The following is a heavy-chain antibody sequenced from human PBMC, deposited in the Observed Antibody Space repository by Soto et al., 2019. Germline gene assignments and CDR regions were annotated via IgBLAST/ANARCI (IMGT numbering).Heavy chain of an antibody. Sequence: QVQLVQSGAEVKKPGSSVKVSCKASGVTFSSYAISWVRQAPGQGLEWMGGIIPIFGTANYAQKFQGRVTITADESTSTDYMELSSLRSEDTAVYYCARGGLKGPTVVTLWFDPWGQGTLVTVSS. J-gene: IGHJ5*02. D-gene: IGHD2-21*02. V-gene: IGHV1-69*01. CDR2: IIPIFGTA. CDR1: GVTFSSYA. CDR3: ARGGLKGPTVVTLWFDP.